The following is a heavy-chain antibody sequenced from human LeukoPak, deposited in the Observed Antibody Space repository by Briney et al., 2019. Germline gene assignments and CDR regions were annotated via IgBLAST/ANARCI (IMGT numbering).Heavy chain of an antibody. Sequence: GRSLRLSCAASGFTFSSYAMHWVRQAPGKGLEWVAVISYDGSNKYYADSVKGRFTISRDNSKNTLYLQMNSLRAEDTAVYYCAREDTAMATFSYYYYYGMDVWGQGTTVTVSS. CDR1: GFTFSSYA. D-gene: IGHD5-18*01. CDR3: AREDTAMATFSYYYYYGMDV. J-gene: IGHJ6*02. CDR2: ISYDGSNK. V-gene: IGHV3-30-3*01.